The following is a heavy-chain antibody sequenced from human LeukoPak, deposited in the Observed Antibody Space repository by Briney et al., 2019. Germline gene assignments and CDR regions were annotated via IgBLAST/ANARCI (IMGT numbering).Heavy chain of an antibody. J-gene: IGHJ4*02. CDR2: IYPGDSDT. V-gene: IGHV5-51*01. D-gene: IGHD3-22*01. Sequence: GESLKISCKGSGYSFTNYWIGWVRQMPGKGLEWMGIIYPGDSDTRYSPPFQGQVIISADKSISTAYLQWSSLKASDTAMYYCAIHYDSSGYSSSYYFDYWGQGSLVIVSS. CDR1: GYSFTNYW. CDR3: AIHYDSSGYSSSYYFDY.